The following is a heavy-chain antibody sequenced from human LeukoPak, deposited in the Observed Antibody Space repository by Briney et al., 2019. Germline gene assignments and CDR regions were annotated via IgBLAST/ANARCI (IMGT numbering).Heavy chain of an antibody. D-gene: IGHD6-19*01. CDR1: GQSFSDHY. CDR3: AREAVAGIGY. J-gene: IGHJ4*02. CDR2: IYHSGST. V-gene: IGHV4-34*01. Sequence: SSETLSLTCAVFGQSFSDHYWSWIRQPPGKGLEWIGEIYHSGSTNYNPSLKSRVTISVDKSKNQFSLKLSSVTAADTAVYYCAREAVAGIGYWGQGTLVTVSS.